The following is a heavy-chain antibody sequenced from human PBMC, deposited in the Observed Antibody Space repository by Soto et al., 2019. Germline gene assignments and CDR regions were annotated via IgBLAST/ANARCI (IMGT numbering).Heavy chain of an antibody. CDR2: ISRSSTGI. J-gene: IGHJ6*02. CDR1: GFTFSLYS. V-gene: IGHV3-48*02. CDR3: ARAVTWGLDV. D-gene: IGHD3-10*01. Sequence: EVQLVESGGGLVQPGGSPRLSCAASGFTFSLYSMSWVRQAPGKGLEWVSYISRSSTGIHYADSVKERFTISRDDATNSMHLQMNSLRDGDTAVYYCARAVTWGLDVWGQGTTVSISS.